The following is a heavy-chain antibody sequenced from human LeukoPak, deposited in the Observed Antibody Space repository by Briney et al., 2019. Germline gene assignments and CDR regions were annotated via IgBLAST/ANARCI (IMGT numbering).Heavy chain of an antibody. J-gene: IGHJ6*02. V-gene: IGHV3-30-3*01. CDR1: GFTFSSYA. CDR3: ASPFPYGSSGYYFDYYYYGMDV. Sequence: GGSLRLSCAASGFTFSSYAMHWVRQAPGKGLEWVAVISYDGSNKYYADSVKGRFTISRDNSKNTLYLQMNSLGAEDTAVYYCASPFPYGSSGYYFDYYYYGMDVWGQGTTVTVSS. CDR2: ISYDGSNK. D-gene: IGHD3-22*01.